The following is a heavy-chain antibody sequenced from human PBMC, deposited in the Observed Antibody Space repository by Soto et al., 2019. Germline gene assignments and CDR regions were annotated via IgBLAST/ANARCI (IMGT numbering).Heavy chain of an antibody. CDR3: SKGGEGYCSGTSCLYHMDA. Sequence: EVQLLESGGGLVQPGGSRRLSCAASGFTFSSYAMSWVRQAPGKGLEWVSTISDSGRTDYADSVKGRFTISRDISKSTLYVEISSLRAEDTAIYYWSKGGEGYCSGTSCLYHMDAWGKGTTVTASS. J-gene: IGHJ6*03. D-gene: IGHD2-15*01. V-gene: IGHV3-23*01. CDR2: ISDSGRT. CDR1: GFTFSSYA.